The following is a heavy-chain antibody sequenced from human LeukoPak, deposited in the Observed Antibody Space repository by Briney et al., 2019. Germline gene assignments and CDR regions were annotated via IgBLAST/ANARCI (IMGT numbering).Heavy chain of an antibody. D-gene: IGHD2-2*02. V-gene: IGHV3-30*04. CDR2: ISYDGSNK. CDR1: GFTFSSYA. J-gene: IGHJ3*02. Sequence: GGSLRLSCAASGFTFSSYAMHWVRQAPGKGLEWVAVISYDGSNKYYADSVEGRFTISRDNSKNTLYLQMNSLRAEDTAVYYCARDRRGYCSSTSCFTDAFDIWGQGTMVTVSS. CDR3: ARDRRGYCSSTSCFTDAFDI.